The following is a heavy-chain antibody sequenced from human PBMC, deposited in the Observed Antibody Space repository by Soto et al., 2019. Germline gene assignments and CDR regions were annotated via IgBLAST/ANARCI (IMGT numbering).Heavy chain of an antibody. CDR3: ARESGYYDSSGYYSYASDI. D-gene: IGHD3-22*01. CDR1: GFTFSSYS. Sequence: GGSLRLSCAASGFTFSSYSMNWVRQAPGKGLEWVSYISSSSSTIYYADSVKGRFTISRDNAKNSLYLQMNSLRAEDTAVYYCARESGYYDSSGYYSYASDIWGQGTMVTVS. CDR2: ISSSSSTI. J-gene: IGHJ3*02. V-gene: IGHV3-48*01.